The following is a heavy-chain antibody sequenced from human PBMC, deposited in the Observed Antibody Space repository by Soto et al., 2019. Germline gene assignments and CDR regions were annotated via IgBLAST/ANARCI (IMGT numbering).Heavy chain of an antibody. Sequence: SETLSLTCAVSGGSISSSNWWSWVRQPPGKGLEWIGEIYHSGSTNYNPSLKSRVTISVDTSKNQFSLKLSSVTAADTAVYYCASLRFGELGPWGQGTLVTVSS. D-gene: IGHD3-10*01. J-gene: IGHJ5*02. V-gene: IGHV4-4*02. CDR1: GGSISSSNW. CDR3: ASLRFGELGP. CDR2: IYHSGST.